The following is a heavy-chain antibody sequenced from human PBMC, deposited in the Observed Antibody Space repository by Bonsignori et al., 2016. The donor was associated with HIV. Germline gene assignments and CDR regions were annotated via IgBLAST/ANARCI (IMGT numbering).Heavy chain of an antibody. D-gene: IGHD3-10*01. CDR3: ARDLGFGGGLEDI. CDR1: GGSISSSSYF. CDR2: IYYSGST. V-gene: IGHV4-39*07. Sequence: SETLSLTCTVSGGSISSSSYFWGWIRQPPGKGLEWIGSIYYSGSTYYNPSLKSRVTISIDTSKNQFSLKLSSVTAADTAVYYCARDLGFGGGLEDIWGQGTMVTVSS. J-gene: IGHJ3*02.